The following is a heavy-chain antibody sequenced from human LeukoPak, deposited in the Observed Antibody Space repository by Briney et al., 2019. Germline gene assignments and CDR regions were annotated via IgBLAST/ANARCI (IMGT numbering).Heavy chain of an antibody. Sequence: PSETLSLTCTVSGGSIRSGSYYWSWIPQPAGKGLEWIGHIYTRGTTNYNPSVKSRVTVSLDTSKNQISLKLSSVTAADTAIYYCARVYTVMGATTVDHYHYYMDVWGKGTTVTVSS. CDR3: ARVYTVMGATTVDHYHYYMDV. J-gene: IGHJ6*03. CDR1: GGSIRSGSYY. CDR2: IYTRGTT. V-gene: IGHV4-61*09. D-gene: IGHD5-18*01.